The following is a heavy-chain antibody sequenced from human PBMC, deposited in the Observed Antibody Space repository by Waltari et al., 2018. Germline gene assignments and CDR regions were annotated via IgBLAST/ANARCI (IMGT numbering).Heavy chain of an antibody. Sequence: EVQLVESGGGLVQPGGSLRLSCAASGFTFSNFWMSWARQAPGKGWEWVANINQVGSGVFYVDSVMGRFTISRDNAKNSLYLQMNSLRAEYTAVYYCQRGDYWGQGTLVSVSS. J-gene: IGHJ4*02. CDR1: GFTFSNFW. CDR2: INQVGSGV. CDR3: QRGDY. V-gene: IGHV3-7*04.